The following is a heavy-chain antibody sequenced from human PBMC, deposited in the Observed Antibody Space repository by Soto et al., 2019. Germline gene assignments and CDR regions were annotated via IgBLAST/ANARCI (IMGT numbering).Heavy chain of an antibody. Sequence: SETLSLTCTVSGGSISSSSYYWGWIRQPPGKGLDWFGSIYYSGSTYYTPSLKSRVTISVDTSKNQFSLKLSSLTAADTAVYYCMLGSGWKDFDYWGQGTLVTVSS. CDR2: IYYSGST. D-gene: IGHD3-22*01. J-gene: IGHJ4*02. V-gene: IGHV4-39*01. CDR1: GGSISSSSYY. CDR3: MLGSGWKDFDY.